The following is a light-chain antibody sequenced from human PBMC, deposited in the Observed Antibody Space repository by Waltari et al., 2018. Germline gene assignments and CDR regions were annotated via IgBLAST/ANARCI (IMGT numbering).Light chain of an antibody. J-gene: IGKJ1*01. CDR1: ESVTTK. Sequence: EIVLTQSPATLSVSPGDTATLSCRASESVTTKLAWYKHQPGQAPRLLIYGASARATGIPARFSGSGSGTEFTLTISSLQSEDFAVYYCQQYNNWPPWTFGQGTKVEIK. CDR2: GAS. V-gene: IGKV3D-15*01. CDR3: QQYNNWPPWT.